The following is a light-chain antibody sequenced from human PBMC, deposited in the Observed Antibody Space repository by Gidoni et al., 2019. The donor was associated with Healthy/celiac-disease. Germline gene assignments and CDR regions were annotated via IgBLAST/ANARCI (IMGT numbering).Light chain of an antibody. V-gene: IGKV4-1*01. J-gene: IGKJ3*01. Sequence: DIVMTQSHDSLAVSLGERATINCKSSQSVLYSSNNKNYLAWYQQKPGQPPKLLIYWASTRESGVPDRFSGSGSGTDFTLTISSLQAEDVAVYYCQQYYSTPITFGPGTKVDIK. CDR2: WAS. CDR1: QSVLYSSNNKNY. CDR3: QQYYSTPIT.